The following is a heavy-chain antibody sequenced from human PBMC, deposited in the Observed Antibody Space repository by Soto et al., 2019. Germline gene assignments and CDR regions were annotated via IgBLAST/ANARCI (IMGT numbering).Heavy chain of an antibody. D-gene: IGHD2-8*01. Sequence: QVQLVQSGAEVRKPGSSVKVSCTVSGGTSHRHAFSGVRQAAGHGVEWMGVCVLMLGAPTYADKFQDRVIITADEDITTIPMELTRLRCQVTAVYYCARVRMFNGPSSTTAGLVNYSDYWGQGTLVNVS. J-gene: IGHJ4*02. CDR3: ARVRMFNGPSSTTAGLVNYSDY. CDR1: GGTSHRHA. V-gene: IGHV1-69*01. CDR2: CVLMLGAP.